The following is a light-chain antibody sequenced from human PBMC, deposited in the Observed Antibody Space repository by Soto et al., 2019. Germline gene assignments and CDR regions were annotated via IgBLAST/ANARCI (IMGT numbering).Light chain of an antibody. Sequence: EMVLPQSPDTLSVGAGGRAPLSCRASQSVSNNLAWYQQKPGQAPRLLIHGASTRATGIPARFSGSGSGTEFTLTFSGPQSEHFPIYYCQGQSIWPRTFDQGSKGDIK. CDR3: QGQSIWPRT. J-gene: IGKJ1*01. CDR2: GAS. CDR1: QSVSNN. V-gene: IGKV3-15*01.